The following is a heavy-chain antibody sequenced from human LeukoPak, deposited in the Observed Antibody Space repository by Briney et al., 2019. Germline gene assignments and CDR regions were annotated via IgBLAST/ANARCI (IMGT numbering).Heavy chain of an antibody. J-gene: IGHJ5*02. CDR2: IYTSGST. V-gene: IGHV4-4*07. CDR1: GGSISSYY. CDR3: ARDPVGSGTLDSNWFDP. D-gene: IGHD3-10*01. Sequence: SETLSLTCTVSGGSISSYYWSWIRQPAGKGLEWIGRIYTSGSTNYNPSLKSRVTMSVDTSKNQFSLKLSSVTAADTDVYYCARDPVGSGTLDSNWFDPWGQGTLVTVSS.